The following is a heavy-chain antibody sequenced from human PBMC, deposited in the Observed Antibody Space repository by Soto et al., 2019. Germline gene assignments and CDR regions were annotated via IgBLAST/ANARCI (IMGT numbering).Heavy chain of an antibody. CDR2: INHSGST. D-gene: IGHD1-26*01. J-gene: IGHJ3*02. Sequence: LSLTCAVYGGSFSGYYWSWIRQPPGKGLEWIGEINHSGSTNYNPSLKSRVTISVDTSKNQFSLKLSSVTAADTAVYYCASPRRLLTKYAFDIWGQGTMVTVSS. CDR1: GGSFSGYY. CDR3: ASPRRLLTKYAFDI. V-gene: IGHV4-34*01.